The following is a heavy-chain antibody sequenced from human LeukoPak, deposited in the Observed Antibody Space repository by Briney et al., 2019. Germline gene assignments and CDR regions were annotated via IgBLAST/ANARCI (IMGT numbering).Heavy chain of an antibody. J-gene: IGHJ4*02. CDR3: ARVFTMVRGVTMYYLDY. CDR1: GYTFTSYD. D-gene: IGHD3-10*01. V-gene: IGHV1-8*01. CDR2: MNPNSGNT. Sequence: ASVKVSCKASGYTFTSYDINWVRQATGQGLEWMGWMNPNSGNTGYAQKFQGRVTMTRNTSISTAYMELSSLRSEDTAVYYCARVFTMVRGVTMYYLDYWGQGTLVTVSS.